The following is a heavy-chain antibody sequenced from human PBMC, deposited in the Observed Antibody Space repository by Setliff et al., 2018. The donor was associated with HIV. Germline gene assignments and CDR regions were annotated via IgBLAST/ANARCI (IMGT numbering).Heavy chain of an antibody. CDR2: IKHSGSA. CDR1: GGSFSDYY. V-gene: IGHV4-34*01. J-gene: IGHJ4*02. Sequence: PLETLSLTCAVHGGSFSDYYWTWIRQPPGKGLEWIGEIKHSGSANYNPSLKSRVTISVDTAKNQFSLNLTSVTAADTAVYYCARGGFKWSGSYADYWGQGTLVTVSS. CDR3: ARGGFKWSGSYADY. D-gene: IGHD1-26*01.